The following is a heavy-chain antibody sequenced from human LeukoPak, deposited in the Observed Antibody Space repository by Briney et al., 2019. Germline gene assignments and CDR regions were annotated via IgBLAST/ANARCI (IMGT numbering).Heavy chain of an antibody. J-gene: IGHJ4*02. CDR1: GFTFSAYG. V-gene: IGHV3-33*01. D-gene: IGHD3-10*01. CDR2: IWYDGSNQ. Sequence: GRSLRLSCAASGFTFSAYGMHSVRQAPGKGLEWVAVIWYDGSNQYYADSVKGRFTISRDNSRTTLYLQMNSLRAEDTAIYYCAREDGSTMVYYFDYWGQGTLVTVSS. CDR3: AREDGSTMVYYFDY.